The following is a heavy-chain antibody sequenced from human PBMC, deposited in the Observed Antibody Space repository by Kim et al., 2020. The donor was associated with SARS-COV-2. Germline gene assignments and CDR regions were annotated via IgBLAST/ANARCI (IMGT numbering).Heavy chain of an antibody. Sequence: SETLSLTCTVSGGSISSGGYYWGWIRQHPGKGLEWIGYIYYSGSTYYNPSLKSRVTISVDTSKNQFSLKLSSVTAADTAVYYCARDFAGTAPFDYWGQGTLVTVSS. J-gene: IGHJ4*02. CDR3: ARDFAGTAPFDY. V-gene: IGHV4-31*03. CDR2: IYYSGST. CDR1: GGSISSGGYY.